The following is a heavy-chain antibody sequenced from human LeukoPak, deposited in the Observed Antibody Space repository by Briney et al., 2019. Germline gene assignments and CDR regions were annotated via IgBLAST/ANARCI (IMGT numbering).Heavy chain of an antibody. CDR3: ARDRGRSALDDAFDI. V-gene: IGHV3-48*03. Sequence: GGSLRLSCTASGFTFSSYEMSWVRQPPGKGLDWVSYISDRGRSIHYADSVKGRFTISRDNAQNSLFLQMNSLSAEDTAVYYCARDRGRSALDDAFDIWGQGTRVTVSS. CDR2: ISDRGRSI. D-gene: IGHD3-10*01. J-gene: IGHJ3*02. CDR1: GFTFSSYE.